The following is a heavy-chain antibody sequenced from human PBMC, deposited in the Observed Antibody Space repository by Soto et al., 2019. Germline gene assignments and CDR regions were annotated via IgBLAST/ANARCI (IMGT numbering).Heavy chain of an antibody. CDR1: GFSFSDYY. CDR2: TGTSSSST. D-gene: IGHD5-12*01. V-gene: IGHV3-11*06. J-gene: IGHJ4*02. Sequence: GGSLRLSCAASGFSFSDYYMSWVRQAPGKGLEWVSYTGTSSSSTSYANSVRGRFTISRDNPRNSLYLQMNSLGVEDTAVYYCARHSGDGYNRPFDYWGQGALVTVSS. CDR3: ARHSGDGYNRPFDY.